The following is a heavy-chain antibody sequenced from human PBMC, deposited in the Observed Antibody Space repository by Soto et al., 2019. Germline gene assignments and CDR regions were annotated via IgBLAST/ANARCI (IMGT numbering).Heavy chain of an antibody. CDR2: IKHSGSS. CDR3: ESAPPCGIFGGVITNYYYYYGIEV. D-gene: IGHD3-3*01. CDR1: GGSFSHYY. V-gene: IGHV4-34*01. J-gene: IGHJ6*02. Sequence: PSETLSLTCAVYGGSFSHYYWNWIRQSPGKGLEWIGKIKHSGSSNYNPSLRSRVSISVAMSKNQFSLKLSSVTAAGTAVYYCESAPPCGIFGGVITNYYYYYGIEVCGQGTTVTVAS.